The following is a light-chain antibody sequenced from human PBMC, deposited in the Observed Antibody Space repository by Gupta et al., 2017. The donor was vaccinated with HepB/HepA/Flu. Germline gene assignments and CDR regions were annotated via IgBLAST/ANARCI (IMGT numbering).Light chain of an antibody. J-gene: IGLJ1*01. Sequence: QSVMNPPASVSSPPGQSTTISCARTSSDVGGYKYVSWYQQHPGKATKLMIYDVSNRPSGVSNRFYGSKSGNTASLTISWLQAEDEADYYCSSYTSSSTNYIFGAGTKVTVL. V-gene: IGLV2-14*01. CDR3: SSYTSSSTNYI. CDR2: DVS. CDR1: SSDVGGYKY.